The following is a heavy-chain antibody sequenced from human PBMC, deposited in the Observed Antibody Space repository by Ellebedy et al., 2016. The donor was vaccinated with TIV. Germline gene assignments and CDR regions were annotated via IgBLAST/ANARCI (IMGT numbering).Heavy chain of an antibody. CDR1: GFTFSNYA. D-gene: IGHD2-8*01. CDR3: ARSRGVSY. J-gene: IGHJ4*02. CDR2: ISGVGSSTT. V-gene: IGHV3-23*01. Sequence: GESLKISCVASGFTFSNYAMGWVRQAPGKGLDWVSAISGVGSSTTHYADSVKGRFTISRDNAENSLYLQMNSLRAEDTAVYFCARSRGVSYWGQGTLVTVSS.